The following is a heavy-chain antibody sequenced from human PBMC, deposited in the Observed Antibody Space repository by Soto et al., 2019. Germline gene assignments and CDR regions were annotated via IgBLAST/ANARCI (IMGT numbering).Heavy chain of an antibody. Sequence: SVKVSCKASGGTFSSYAISWVRQAPGQGLEWMGGIIPIFGTANYAQKFQGRVTITADKSTSTAYMELSSLRSEDTAVYYCARVPTTVVTPLPTRKVYFDYWGQGNLVAVSS. CDR3: ARVPTTVVTPLPTRKVYFDY. D-gene: IGHD4-17*01. J-gene: IGHJ4*02. CDR1: GGTFSSYA. CDR2: IIPIFGTA. V-gene: IGHV1-69*06.